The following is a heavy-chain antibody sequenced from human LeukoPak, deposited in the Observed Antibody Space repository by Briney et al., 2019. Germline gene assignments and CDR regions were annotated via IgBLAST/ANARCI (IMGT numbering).Heavy chain of an antibody. CDR2: ISGSGGST. Sequence: PGGSLRLSCAASGFTVSSNYMSWVRQAPGKGLEWVSVISGSGGSTYYADSVKGRFTISRDNSKNTLYLQMNSLRAEDTAVYYCAKALGGRLLFGLFDYWGQGTLVTVSS. V-gene: IGHV3-23*01. J-gene: IGHJ4*02. CDR3: AKALGGRLLFGLFDY. D-gene: IGHD2-21*01. CDR1: GFTVSSNY.